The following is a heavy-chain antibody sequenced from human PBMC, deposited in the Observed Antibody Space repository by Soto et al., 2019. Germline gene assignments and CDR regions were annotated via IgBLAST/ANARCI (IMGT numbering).Heavy chain of an antibody. D-gene: IGHD3-16*02. Sequence: GGSLRLSCVASGFTFSSYAMSWVRQAPGKGLEWVSAISGSGGSTYYADSVKGRFTISRDNSKNTLYLQMNSLRAEDTAVYYCAKTLGLHLGELSFIDYWGQGTLVTVSS. CDR1: GFTFSSYA. CDR3: AKTLGLHLGELSFIDY. J-gene: IGHJ4*02. V-gene: IGHV3-23*01. CDR2: ISGSGGST.